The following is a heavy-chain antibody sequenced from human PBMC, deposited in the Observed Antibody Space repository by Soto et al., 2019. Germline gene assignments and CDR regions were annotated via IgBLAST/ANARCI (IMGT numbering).Heavy chain of an antibody. CDR2: INAHNGNT. Sequence: QVHLVQSGAEVKKPGASVKVSCKGSGYIFTTYGITWVRQAPGQGLEWMGWINAHNGNTNYAQKLQGRVTVTRDTTTTTAYKELRNLTADDTAVYYCARGREGDYWGQGALVTVSS. V-gene: IGHV1-18*01. CDR1: GYIFTTYG. CDR3: ARGREGDY. D-gene: IGHD1-26*01. J-gene: IGHJ4*02.